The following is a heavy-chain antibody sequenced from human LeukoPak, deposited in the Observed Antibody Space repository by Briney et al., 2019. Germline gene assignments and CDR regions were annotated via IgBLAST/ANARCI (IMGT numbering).Heavy chain of an antibody. V-gene: IGHV4-59*08. CDR3: ARQGNRAIATRHGLDV. Sequence: WETLSLTCAVSGGSISGYYWSWIRQPPGKGLEWIGYIYYSGTTKYNPSLKSRVTISVDTSKNQFSLKPTSVTAADSAVYYCARQGNRAIATRHGLDVWGQGTTVTVSS. CDR1: GGSISGYY. J-gene: IGHJ6*02. D-gene: IGHD6-6*01. CDR2: IYYSGTT.